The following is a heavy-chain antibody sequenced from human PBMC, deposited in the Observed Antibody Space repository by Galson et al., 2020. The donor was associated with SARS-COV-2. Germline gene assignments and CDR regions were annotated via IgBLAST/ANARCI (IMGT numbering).Heavy chain of an antibody. CDR2: IYYSGST. CDR1: GDSISSSRYY. Sequence: ASETLSLTCTVSGDSISSSRYYWGWIRQPPGKGLEWIGLIYYSGSTYYDSSLKSRVTISVDTSKNQFSLNLSSVTAADTAVYYCARDDRGGLGKLGHAFDVWVRGTKVAVSS. J-gene: IGHJ3*01. CDR3: ARDDRGGLGKLGHAFDV. V-gene: IGHV4-39*07. D-gene: IGHD3-10*01.